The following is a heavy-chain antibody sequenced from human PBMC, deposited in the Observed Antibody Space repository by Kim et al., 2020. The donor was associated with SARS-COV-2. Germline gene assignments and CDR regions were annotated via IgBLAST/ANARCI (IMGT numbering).Heavy chain of an antibody. CDR1: GFTFSSYA. CDR3: ARDRVEAVAGTLIPYYYYYMDV. V-gene: IGHV3-64*01. J-gene: IGHJ6*03. D-gene: IGHD6-19*01. Sequence: GGSLRLSCAASGFTFSSYAMHWVRQAPGKGLEYVSAISSNWGSTYYANSVKGRFTISRDNSKNTLYLQMGSLRAEDMAVYYCARDRVEAVAGTLIPYYYYYMDVWGKGTTVTVSS. CDR2: ISSNWGST.